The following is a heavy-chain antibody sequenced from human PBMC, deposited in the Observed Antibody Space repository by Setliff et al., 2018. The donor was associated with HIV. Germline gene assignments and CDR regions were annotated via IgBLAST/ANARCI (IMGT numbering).Heavy chain of an antibody. D-gene: IGHD3-22*01. CDR2: IKTDGSTT. J-gene: IGHJ4*02. V-gene: IGHV3-74*03. CDR3: VRDPDYFETSGYYPLDF. Sequence: PGESLKISCTASGFTFSNYWMHWVRQAPGQGLVWVARIKTDGSTTTYADSVKGRFTISRDNAKNAVYLQMNSLRAEDTAVYYCVRDPDYFETSGYYPLDFWGQGIQVTVSS. CDR1: GFTFSNYW.